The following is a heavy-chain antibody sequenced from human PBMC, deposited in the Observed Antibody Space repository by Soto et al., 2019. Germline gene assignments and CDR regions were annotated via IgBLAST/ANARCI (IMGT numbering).Heavy chain of an antibody. J-gene: IGHJ4*02. CDR1: GGSMSSEGYY. V-gene: IGHV4-31*03. D-gene: IGHD4-17*01. Sequence: SETLSLTCTVSGGSMSSEGYYWSWIRQHPGKGLEWIGYIYYSGLTDYNPSLKSRLTISVDKSKNEFYLKMRSVTAADTAVYYCARYDFGIFDQWGQGTLVTVSS. CDR2: IYYSGLT. CDR3: ARYDFGIFDQ.